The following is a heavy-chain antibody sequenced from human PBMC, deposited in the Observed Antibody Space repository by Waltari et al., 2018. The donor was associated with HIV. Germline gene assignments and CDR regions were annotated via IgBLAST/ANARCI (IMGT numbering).Heavy chain of an antibody. CDR1: GFSLSTSGMR. D-gene: IGHD3-9*01. V-gene: IGHV2-70*04. Sequence: QVTLKESGPALVKPTQTLTLTCTFSGFSLSTSGMRVSWIRQPPGKALEWLARIDWDDDKFYSTSLKTRLTISKDTSKNQVVLTMTNMDPVDTATYYCARTYFHYVDRDAFDIWGQGTMVTVSS. CDR2: IDWDDDK. CDR3: ARTYFHYVDRDAFDI. J-gene: IGHJ3*02.